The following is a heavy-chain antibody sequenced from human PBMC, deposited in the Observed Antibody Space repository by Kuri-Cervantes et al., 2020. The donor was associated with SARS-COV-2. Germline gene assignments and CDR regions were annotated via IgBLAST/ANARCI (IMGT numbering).Heavy chain of an antibody. V-gene: IGHV3-30*03. D-gene: IGHD6-6*01. J-gene: IGHJ5*02. CDR3: AREEYSSSSGTFDP. Sequence: GESLKISCAASGFTVSSNYMSWVRQAPGKGLEWVAVISYDGSNKYYADSVKGRFTISRDNSKNTLYLQMNSLRAEDTAVYYCAREEYSSSSGTFDPWGQGTLVTVSS. CDR2: ISYDGSNK. CDR1: GFTVSSNY.